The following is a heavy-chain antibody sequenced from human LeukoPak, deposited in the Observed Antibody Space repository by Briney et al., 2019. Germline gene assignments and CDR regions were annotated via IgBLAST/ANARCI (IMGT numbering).Heavy chain of an antibody. CDR1: GGTFSSYA. D-gene: IGHD1-1*01. V-gene: IGHV1-69*04. CDR2: IIPILGIA. J-gene: IGHJ4*02. CDR3: ATYVWTGTTGFDY. Sequence: SVKVSCKASGGTFSSYAISWVRQAPGQGLEWMGRIIPILGIANYAQKFQGRVTITADKSTSTAYMELSSLRSEDTAVYYCATYVWTGTTGFDYWGQGTLVTVSS.